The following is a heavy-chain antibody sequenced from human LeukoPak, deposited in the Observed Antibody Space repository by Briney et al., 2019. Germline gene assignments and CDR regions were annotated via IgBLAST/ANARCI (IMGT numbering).Heavy chain of an antibody. CDR1: GYTFTSYG. CDR2: ISAYNGNT. V-gene: IGHV1-18*01. D-gene: IGHD3-10*01. Sequence: ASVKVSCKASGYTFTSYGISWVRQAPGQGLEWMGWISAYNGNTNYAQKFQGRVTMTRNTSISTAYMELSSLRSEDTAVYYCARRLTGSGSYYIIGYWGQGTLVTVSS. J-gene: IGHJ4*02. CDR3: ARRLTGSGSYYIIGY.